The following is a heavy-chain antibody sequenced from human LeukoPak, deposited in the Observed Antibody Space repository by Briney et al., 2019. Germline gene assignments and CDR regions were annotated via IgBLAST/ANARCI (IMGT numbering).Heavy chain of an antibody. V-gene: IGHV4-59*01. CDR1: GGSMTSYY. Sequence: SETLSLTCTVSGGSMTSYYWTWIRQSPGQGLEWIGYMYYSGRTNYNPSLKSRVTISVDTSKNQFSLKLSSVTAADTAVYYCARGLRGWFDPWGQGTLVTVSS. CDR2: MYYSGRT. D-gene: IGHD4-17*01. J-gene: IGHJ5*02. CDR3: ARGLRGWFDP.